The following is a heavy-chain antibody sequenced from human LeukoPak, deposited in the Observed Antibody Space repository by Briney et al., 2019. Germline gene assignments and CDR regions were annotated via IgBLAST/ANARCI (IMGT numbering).Heavy chain of an antibody. CDR2: IYYSGST. J-gene: IGHJ3*02. Sequence: SETLSLTCTVSGGSISSSSYYWGWIRQPPGKGLEWIGSIYYSGSTYYNPSLKSRVTISVDTSKNQFSLKLSSVTAADTAVYYCARAGVVPAAINRAFDIWGQGSVVTVS. CDR3: ARAGVVPAAINRAFDI. CDR1: GGSISSSSYY. D-gene: IGHD2-2*02. V-gene: IGHV4-39*01.